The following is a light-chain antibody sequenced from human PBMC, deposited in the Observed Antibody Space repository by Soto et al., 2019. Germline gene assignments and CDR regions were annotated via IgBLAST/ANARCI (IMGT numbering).Light chain of an antibody. CDR2: DAS. CDR3: QQRSNWPVT. J-gene: IGKJ1*01. CDR1: QSVSSY. V-gene: IGKV3-11*01. Sequence: EIVLTQSPATLSLSPGGRATLSYRASQSVSSYLAWYQQKPGQTPRLLIYDASNRATDIPARFSGSGSGTDFTLTISSLEPEDFAVYYCQQRSNWPVTFGQGTKVDIK.